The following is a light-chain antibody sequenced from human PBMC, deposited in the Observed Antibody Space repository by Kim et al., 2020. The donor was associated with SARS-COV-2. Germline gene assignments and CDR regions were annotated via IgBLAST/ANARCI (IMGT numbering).Light chain of an antibody. J-gene: IGLJ2*01. V-gene: IGLV3-19*01. Sequence: SSELTQDPAVSVALGQTVRITCQGDSLRSYYATWYQQKPGQAPILVIYGKNNRPSGIPDRFSGSRSGNTASLTFTGTQAGDEADYYCNSRDSNNNVLFGGGTRLTVL. CDR2: GKN. CDR1: SLRSYY. CDR3: NSRDSNNNVL.